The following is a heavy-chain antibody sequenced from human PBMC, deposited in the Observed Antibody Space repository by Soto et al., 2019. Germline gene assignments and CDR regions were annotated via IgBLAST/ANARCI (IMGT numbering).Heavy chain of an antibody. CDR2: IYYSGTT. V-gene: IGHV4-31*03. D-gene: IGHD4-17*01. Sequence: QVQLQESGPGLVKPSQTLSLTCTVSGGSISGGGFFWSWIRQHPGKGLEWIGSIYYSGTTYYSPSLKSRLNISVDTPKNQFSLKLTSVTAADTAMYYCARDCVLGTDYGDYRAFDIWDQGTMVTVSS. J-gene: IGHJ3*02. CDR3: ARDCVLGTDYGDYRAFDI. CDR1: GGSISGGGFF.